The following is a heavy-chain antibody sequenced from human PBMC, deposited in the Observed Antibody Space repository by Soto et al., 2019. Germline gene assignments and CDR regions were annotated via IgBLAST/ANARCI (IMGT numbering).Heavy chain of an antibody. CDR3: ARDRPPGSLYGMDA. Sequence: QIQLVQSVGEVERPGASVTVSCESSGYIFTTYGLSWVRQTPAHGLEWMGWISTDSGYTQYSQLLQGRVTMTRDTSTNTAYMELRDLTFDDTGIYYCARDRPPGSLYGMDAWGQGTAVTVSS. J-gene: IGHJ6*02. V-gene: IGHV1-18*01. CDR2: ISTDSGYT. CDR1: GYIFTTYG.